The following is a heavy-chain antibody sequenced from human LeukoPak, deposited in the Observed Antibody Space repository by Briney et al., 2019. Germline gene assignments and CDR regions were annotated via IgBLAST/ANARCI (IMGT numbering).Heavy chain of an antibody. D-gene: IGHD3-10*01. CDR3: ARAGGFVDAADFDY. CDR1: GFTFSSYG. CDR2: ISYDGSNK. Sequence: GGSLRLSCAACGFTFSSYGMHWFRQAPGKGLERVAVISYDGSNKYYADSVKGRFTISRDNSKNTLCLQMNSLRAEDTAVYYCARAGGFVDAADFDYWGQGTLVTVSS. J-gene: IGHJ4*02. V-gene: IGHV3-30*03.